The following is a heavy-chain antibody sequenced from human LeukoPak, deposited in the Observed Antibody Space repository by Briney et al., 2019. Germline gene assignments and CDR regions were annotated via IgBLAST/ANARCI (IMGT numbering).Heavy chain of an antibody. J-gene: IGHJ3*02. Sequence: PGGSLRLSCAVSGFTFNKYTMHWVRQAPGKGLEWVGVVLYDGSKKNNADSVKGRFTISRDNSKNMKYVQMNSLRPEDTAMYYCARENWGGAIDIWGQGTMVTVSS. V-gene: IGHV3-30*04. CDR2: VLYDGSKK. CDR1: GFTFNKYT. D-gene: IGHD7-27*01. CDR3: ARENWGGAIDI.